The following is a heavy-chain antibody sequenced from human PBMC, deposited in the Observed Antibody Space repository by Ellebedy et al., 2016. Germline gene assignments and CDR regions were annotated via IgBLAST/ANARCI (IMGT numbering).Heavy chain of an antibody. D-gene: IGHD3-16*01. CDR2: VRHSGTT. CDR1: GGSFSGF. Sequence: SETLSLTCAFYGGSFSGFWCWIRQSPGKGLEWIGEVRHSGTTNYNPSLESRVTISVDASKKQFSLKVNSVTAADTAVYYCARGSRLTAGDMDVWGKGTTVTVSS. V-gene: IGHV4-34*01. CDR3: ARGSRLTAGDMDV. J-gene: IGHJ6*04.